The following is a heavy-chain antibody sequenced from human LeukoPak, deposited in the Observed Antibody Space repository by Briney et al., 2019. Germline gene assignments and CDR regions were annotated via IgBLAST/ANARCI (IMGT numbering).Heavy chain of an antibody. V-gene: IGHV3-69-1*01. CDR1: GFTVSSNY. D-gene: IGHD6-25*01. CDR2: ISSSSTI. J-gene: IGHJ6*03. CDR3: ARVPSGYPTYYMDV. Sequence: PGGSLRLSCAASGFTVSSNYMTWVRQAPGKGLEWVSYISSSSTIYYADSVKGRFTISRDNAKNSLYLQMNSLRAEDTAVYYCARVPSGYPTYYMDVWGKGTTVTVSS.